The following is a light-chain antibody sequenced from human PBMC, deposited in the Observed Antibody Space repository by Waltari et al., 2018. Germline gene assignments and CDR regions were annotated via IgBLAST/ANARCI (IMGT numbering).Light chain of an antibody. CDR3: AAWDDSLNGWV. V-gene: IGLV1-44*01. Sequence: QSVLTQPPSASGTPGQRVTSSCSGSRTHIGSNTVNWYQQLPGTAPKLLIYSNNQRPSGVPDRFSGSKSGTSASLAISGLQSEDEADYYCAAWDDSLNGWVFGGGTKLTVL. CDR2: SNN. J-gene: IGLJ3*02. CDR1: RTHIGSNT.